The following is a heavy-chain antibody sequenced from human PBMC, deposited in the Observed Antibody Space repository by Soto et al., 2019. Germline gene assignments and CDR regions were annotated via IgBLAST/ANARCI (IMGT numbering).Heavy chain of an antibody. D-gene: IGHD5-18*01. Sequence: SVKVSCKASGGTFSSYTISGVRQAPGQGLEWMGRIIPILGIANYAQKFQGRVTITADKSTSTAYMELSSLRSEDTAVYYCAREGVQLWLHYYYYMDVWGKGTTVTVSS. CDR3: AREGVQLWLHYYYYMDV. CDR1: GGTFSSYT. V-gene: IGHV1-69*04. J-gene: IGHJ6*03. CDR2: IIPILGIA.